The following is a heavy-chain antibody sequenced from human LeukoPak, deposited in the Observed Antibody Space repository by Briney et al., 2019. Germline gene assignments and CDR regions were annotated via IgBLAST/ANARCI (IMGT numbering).Heavy chain of an antibody. J-gene: IGHJ4*02. CDR3: ARERGDGYNPVDY. V-gene: IGHV3-21*01. CDR2: ISSSSSYI. Sequence: GGSLRLSCAASGFTFSSYSMNWVRQAPGKGLEWVSSISSSSSYIYYADSVKGRFTISRDNAKNSLYLQMNSPRAEDTAVYYCARERGDGYNPVDYWGQGTLVTVSS. D-gene: IGHD5-24*01. CDR1: GFTFSSYS.